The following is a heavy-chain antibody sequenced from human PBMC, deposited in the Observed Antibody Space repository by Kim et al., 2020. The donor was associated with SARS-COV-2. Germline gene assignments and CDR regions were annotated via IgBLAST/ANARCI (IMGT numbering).Heavy chain of an antibody. D-gene: IGHD3-10*01. Sequence: GGSLRLSCAASGFTFGSYAMSWVRQAPGKGLEWVSAISGSGGSTYYADSVKGRFTISRDNSKNTLYLQMNSLRAEDTAVYYCAKIMVRDHTSSDYWGQGTLVTVSS. CDR1: GFTFGSYA. V-gene: IGHV3-23*01. CDR3: AKIMVRDHTSSDY. J-gene: IGHJ4*02. CDR2: ISGSGGST.